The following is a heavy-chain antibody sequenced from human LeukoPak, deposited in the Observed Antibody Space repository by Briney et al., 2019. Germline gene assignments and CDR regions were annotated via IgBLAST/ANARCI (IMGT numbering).Heavy chain of an antibody. V-gene: IGHV4-4*02. CDR1: GGSIRSTNW. J-gene: IGHJ4*02. Sequence: SETLSLTCGVSGGSIRSTNWWSWARQPPGQGLEWIGEISLSGQTNFNPSLKSRLIMSVDLPENHISLKLTSVTAADTAVYYCAREGGFYRPLDYSGQGTLVTVSS. CDR3: AREGGFYRPLDY. D-gene: IGHD3-3*01. CDR2: ISLSGQT.